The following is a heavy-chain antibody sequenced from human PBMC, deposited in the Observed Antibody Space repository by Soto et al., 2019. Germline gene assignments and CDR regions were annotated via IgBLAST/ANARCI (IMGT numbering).Heavy chain of an antibody. CDR2: IYYSGST. Sequence: SETLSLTCTVSGGSISSYYWSWIRQPPGKGLEWIGYIYYSGSTNYNPSLKSRVTISVDTSKNQFSLKLSSVTAADTAVYYCARHQYYDFWSGYRMDVWGKGTTVTVSS. J-gene: IGHJ6*03. CDR3: ARHQYYDFWSGYRMDV. D-gene: IGHD3-3*01. CDR1: GGSISSYY. V-gene: IGHV4-59*08.